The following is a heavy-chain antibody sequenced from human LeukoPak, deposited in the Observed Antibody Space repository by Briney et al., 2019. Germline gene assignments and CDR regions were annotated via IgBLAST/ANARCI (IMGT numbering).Heavy chain of an antibody. V-gene: IGHV1-46*01. J-gene: IGHJ6*02. CDR3: ARDQLRYDFWSGYYGPHYYYYGMDV. CDR2: INPSGGST. D-gene: IGHD3-3*01. CDR1: GYTFTSYY. Sequence: ASVKVSCKASGYTFTSYYMHWVRQAPGQGLEWMGIINPSGGSTSYAQKFQGRVTMTRDTSTSTGYMELSSLRSEDTAVYYCARDQLRYDFWSGYYGPHYYYYGMDVWGQGTTVTVSS.